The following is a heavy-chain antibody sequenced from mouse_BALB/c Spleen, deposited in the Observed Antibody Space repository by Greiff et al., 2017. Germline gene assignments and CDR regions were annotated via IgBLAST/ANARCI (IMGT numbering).Heavy chain of an antibody. V-gene: IGHV1-9*01. CDR2: ILPGSGST. D-gene: IGHD2-14*01. CDR1: GYTFSSYW. CDR3: ARGTDYRDGSWFAY. J-gene: IGHJ3*01. Sequence: QVQLKESGAELMKPGASVKISCKATGYTFSSYWIEWVKQRPGRGLEWIGEILPGSGSTNYNEKFKGKATFTADTASNTAYMQLSSLTSEDSAVYFCARGTDYRDGSWFAYWGQGTLVTVSA.